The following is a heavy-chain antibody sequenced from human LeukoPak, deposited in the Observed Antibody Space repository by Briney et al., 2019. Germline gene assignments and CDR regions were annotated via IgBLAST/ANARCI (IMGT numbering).Heavy chain of an antibody. Sequence: ASVKVSCKASGYTFTSYGISWVRQAPGQGLEWMGWISAYNGNTNYAQKLQGRVSITRDTSATTVYMYLGSLKSEDTAMYYCTRDISTVLLWFGEPHAFDLWGQGTMVTVSS. V-gene: IGHV1-18*01. CDR2: ISAYNGNT. CDR3: TRDISTVLLWFGEPHAFDL. CDR1: GYTFTSYG. J-gene: IGHJ3*01. D-gene: IGHD3-10*01.